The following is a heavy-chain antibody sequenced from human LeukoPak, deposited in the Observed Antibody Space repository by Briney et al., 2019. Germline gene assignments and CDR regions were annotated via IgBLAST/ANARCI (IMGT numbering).Heavy chain of an antibody. CDR2: IYHSGST. CDR1: GGSISSGGYS. CDR3: AVSSGSDASDI. Sequence: SETLSLTCAVSGGSISSGGYSWSWIRQPPGKGLEWIGYIYHSGSTYYNPSLESRVTISVDRSKNQFSLKLSSVTAADTAVYYCAVSSGSDASDIWGQGTTVTVSS. V-gene: IGHV4-30-2*01. D-gene: IGHD3-22*01. J-gene: IGHJ3*02.